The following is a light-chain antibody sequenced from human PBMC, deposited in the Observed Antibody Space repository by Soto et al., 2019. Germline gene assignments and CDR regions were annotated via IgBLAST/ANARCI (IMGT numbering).Light chain of an antibody. Sequence: EIVLTQSAGTLSLSPGERVTLSCRASQSIDNNHLAWYQQKPGQAPRLLIYGASSRATGIPDRFSGSGSGTDFTLTISRLEPEDFAVYYCQQYGSSPRTFGQGTKVDIK. J-gene: IGKJ1*01. V-gene: IGKV3-20*01. CDR1: QSIDNNH. CDR3: QQYGSSPRT. CDR2: GAS.